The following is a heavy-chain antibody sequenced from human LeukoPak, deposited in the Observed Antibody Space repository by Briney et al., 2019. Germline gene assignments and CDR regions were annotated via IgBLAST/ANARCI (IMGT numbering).Heavy chain of an antibody. CDR1: GFTFSRCS. V-gene: IGHV3-21*01. CDR2: ISSSSASI. J-gene: IGHJ4*02. CDR3: ARSYDSSGYSYFDY. D-gene: IGHD3-22*01. Sequence: GGSLRLSCAASGFTFSRCSMNWVRQAPGKGLEWVSSISSSSASIYYADSVKGRFTISRDNAKNSLYLQMNSLGAEDTAVYYCARSYDSSGYSYFDYWGQGALVTVSS.